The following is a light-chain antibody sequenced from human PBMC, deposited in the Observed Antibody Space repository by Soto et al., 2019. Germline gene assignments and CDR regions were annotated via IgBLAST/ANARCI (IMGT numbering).Light chain of an antibody. Sequence: ELVLTQSPATLSLSPGERATLSCRASQSVTNSLAWYQQKPGQAPRLLIYGASTRATGIPARFSGSGSGTEFTLTINSLQSEDFAVCYCQQYNNWPRTFGQGTKVDIK. CDR2: GAS. CDR1: QSVTNS. J-gene: IGKJ1*01. V-gene: IGKV3-15*01. CDR3: QQYNNWPRT.